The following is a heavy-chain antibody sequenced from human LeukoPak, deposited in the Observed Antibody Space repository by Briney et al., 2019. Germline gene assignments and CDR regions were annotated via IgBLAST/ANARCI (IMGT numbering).Heavy chain of an antibody. CDR3: ARRGYSYGFWFDP. V-gene: IGHV3-23*01. CDR1: GFTFRSYD. CDR2: ISGGGGDT. J-gene: IGHJ5*02. D-gene: IGHD5-18*01. Sequence: PGGSLTLSCDASGFTFRSYDMSWVRQAPGKGLEWVSAISGGGGDTYYADSVKGRFTISRDNSKNTLYLHVNSLRPEDTAVYYCARRGYSYGFWFDPWGQGTLVTVSS.